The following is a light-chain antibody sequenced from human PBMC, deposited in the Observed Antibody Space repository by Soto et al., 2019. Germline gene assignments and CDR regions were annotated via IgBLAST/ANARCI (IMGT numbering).Light chain of an antibody. J-gene: IGKJ1*01. CDR2: DAS. CDR3: QQRSNWPPEWT. CDR1: QSVSSY. V-gene: IGKV3-11*01. Sequence: EIVLTQSPATLSLSPGERATLSCRASQSVSSYLAWYQQKPGQAPRLLIYDASNMATGIPARFSGSGSGTDFPLTISSLEPEDFAVYYCQQRSNWPPEWTFGQGTKVEIK.